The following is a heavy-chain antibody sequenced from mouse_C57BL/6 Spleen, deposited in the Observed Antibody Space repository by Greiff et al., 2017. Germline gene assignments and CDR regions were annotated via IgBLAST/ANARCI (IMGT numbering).Heavy chain of an antibody. CDR1: GYTFTSYW. CDR2: IKPSNGGT. J-gene: IGHJ4*01. V-gene: IGHV1-53*01. Sequence: QVQLQQSGTELVKPGASVKLSCKASGYTFTSYWMHWVKQRPGQGLEWIGNIKPSNGGTNYNEKFKSKATLTVDKSSSTAYMQLSSLTSEDSAVYYCASGWLPHYAMDYWGQGTSVTVSS. D-gene: IGHD2-3*01. CDR3: ASGWLPHYAMDY.